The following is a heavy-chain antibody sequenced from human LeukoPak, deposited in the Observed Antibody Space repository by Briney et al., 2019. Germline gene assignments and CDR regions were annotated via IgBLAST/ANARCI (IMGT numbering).Heavy chain of an antibody. V-gene: IGHV3-23*01. CDR2: ISGSGGST. CDR1: GFTFSSYA. J-gene: IGHJ4*02. Sequence: GGSLRLSCAASGFTFSSYAMRWVRQAPGKGLEWVSAISGSGGSTYYADSVKGRFTISRDNSKNTLYLQMNSLRAEDTAVYYCAKVAKIAVAGNLQYYFDYWGQGTLVTVSS. CDR3: AKVAKIAVAGNLQYYFDY. D-gene: IGHD6-19*01.